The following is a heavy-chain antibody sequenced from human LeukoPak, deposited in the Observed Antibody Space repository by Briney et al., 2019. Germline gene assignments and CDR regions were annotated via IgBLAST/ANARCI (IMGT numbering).Heavy chain of an antibody. J-gene: IGHJ6*04. V-gene: IGHV1-69*06. D-gene: IGHD3-10*01. CDR3: ARNTQVRGVINLRYGMDV. CDR1: GGTFSSYA. Sequence: SVKVSCKASGGTFSSYAISWVRQAPGQGLEWMGGIIPIFGTANYAQKFQGRVTITADKSTSTAYMELGSLRSEDTAVYYCARNTQVRGVINLRYGMDVWGKGTTVTVSS. CDR2: IIPIFGTA.